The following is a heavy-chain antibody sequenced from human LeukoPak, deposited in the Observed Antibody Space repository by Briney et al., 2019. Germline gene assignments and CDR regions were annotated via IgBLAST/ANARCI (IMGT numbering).Heavy chain of an antibody. J-gene: IGHJ4*02. V-gene: IGHV1-2*02. CDR2: INPNSGGT. CDR1: GYTFTGYY. Sequence: ASVKVSCKASGYTFTGYYMHWVRQAPGQGLEWMGWINPNSGGTNYAQKFQGRVTMTRDTSISTAYMELSRLRSDDTAVYYCARDLEAVAGALDYWGQGTLVTVSS. CDR3: ARDLEAVAGALDY. D-gene: IGHD6-19*01.